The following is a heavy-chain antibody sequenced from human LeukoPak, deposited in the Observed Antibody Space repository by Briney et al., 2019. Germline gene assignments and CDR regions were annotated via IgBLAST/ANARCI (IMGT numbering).Heavy chain of an antibody. D-gene: IGHD3-10*01. CDR1: GFTFSSYG. J-gene: IGHJ6*04. CDR2: ISYDGSNK. Sequence: GGSLGLSCAASGFTFSSYGMHWVRQAPGKGLEWVAVISYDGSNKYYADSVKGRFTISRDNSKNTLYLQMNSLRAEDTAVYYCAKDRVYDSGSKIYYYYGMDVWGKGTTVTVSS. CDR3: AKDRVYDSGSKIYYYYGMDV. V-gene: IGHV3-30*18.